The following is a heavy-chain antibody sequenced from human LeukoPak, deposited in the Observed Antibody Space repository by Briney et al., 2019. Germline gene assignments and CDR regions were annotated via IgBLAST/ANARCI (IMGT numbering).Heavy chain of an antibody. CDR1: GDSVSTNGVA. V-gene: IGHV6-1*01. J-gene: IGHJ3*02. Sequence: SQTLSLTCGISGDSVSTNGVAWNWIRQSPSLGLEWLGRTYYRSKWYNDYAVSVKSRITINPDTSRNQFSLQLNSVTPEDTAVYYCARGRSSAFDTWGQGTVVTVSS. CDR2: TYYRSKWYN. CDR3: ARGRSSAFDT.